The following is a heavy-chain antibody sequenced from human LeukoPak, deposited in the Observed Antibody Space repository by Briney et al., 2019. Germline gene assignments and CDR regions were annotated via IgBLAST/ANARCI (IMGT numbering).Heavy chain of an antibody. D-gene: IGHD6-19*01. CDR1: GYTFTSYY. V-gene: IGHV1-46*01. Sequence: ASVKVSCKASGYTFTSYYMHWVRQAPGQGLEWMGIINPSGGSTSYAQKFQGRVTMTRDTSTSTVYMELSSLRSDDTAVYYCAREGANSSGWGTYYYYMDVWGKGTTVTISS. CDR3: AREGANSSGWGTYYYYMDV. CDR2: INPSGGST. J-gene: IGHJ6*03.